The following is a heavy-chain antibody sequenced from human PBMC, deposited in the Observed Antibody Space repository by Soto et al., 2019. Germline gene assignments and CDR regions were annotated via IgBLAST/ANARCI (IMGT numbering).Heavy chain of an antibody. Sequence: QVQLVQSGGEVKKPGASVKVSCKASGYTFTSYGFSWVRQAPGQGLEWMGWINGYTGNTHYAQKFQGSVTMTIDTSTSTAYMELWTLISDDTAVYYCARSCVTGKGGMDVWGQGTTVTVSS. D-gene: IGHD2-21*01. CDR1: GYTFTSYG. V-gene: IGHV1-18*01. CDR3: ARSCVTGKGGMDV. CDR2: INGYTGNT. J-gene: IGHJ6*02.